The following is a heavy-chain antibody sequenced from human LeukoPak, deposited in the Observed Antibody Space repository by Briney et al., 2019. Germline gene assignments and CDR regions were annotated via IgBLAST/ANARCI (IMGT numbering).Heavy chain of an antibody. D-gene: IGHD2-15*01. V-gene: IGHV3-23*01. J-gene: IGHJ6*03. CDR1: GFTFNNYA. Sequence: GGSLRLSCAASGFTFNNYAMSWVRQAPGKGLEWVSAISGSGGSTYYADSVKGRFTISRDNSKNTLYLQMNSLRGEDTAIYYCAKNGDRGAYCSGGTCYPYYYYYMDVWGKGTTVTISS. CDR2: ISGSGGST. CDR3: AKNGDRGAYCSGGTCYPYYYYYMDV.